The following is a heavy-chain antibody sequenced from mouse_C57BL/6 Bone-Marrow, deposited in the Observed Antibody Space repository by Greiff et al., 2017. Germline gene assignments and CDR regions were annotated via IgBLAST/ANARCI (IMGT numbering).Heavy chain of an antibody. V-gene: IGHV14-4*01. D-gene: IGHD2-12*01. CDR3: TTHYKDY. CDR2: IDPENGDT. CDR1: GFNIKDDY. J-gene: IGHJ2*01. Sequence: LVESGAELVRPGASVKLSCTASGFNIKDDYMHWVKQRPEQGLEWIGWIDPENGDTEYASKFQGKATITADTSSNTAYLQLSSLTSEDTAVYYCTTHYKDYWGQGTTLTVSS.